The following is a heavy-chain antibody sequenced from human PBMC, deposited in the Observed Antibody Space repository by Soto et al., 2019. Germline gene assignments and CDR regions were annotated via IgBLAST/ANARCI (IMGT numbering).Heavy chain of an antibody. V-gene: IGHV3-30*03. CDR3: ERGGYKSGYDSYYYGMDV. Sequence: PGGSLRLSCAASGFTFSSYSMNWVRQAPGKGLEWVAFITYNGSNIYYADSVKGRFTISRDNSKNTLYLQMNSLRAEDTAVYYCERGGYKSGYDSYYYGMDVWGQGTTVTVSS. J-gene: IGHJ6*02. D-gene: IGHD5-12*01. CDR2: ITYNGSNI. CDR1: GFTFSSYS.